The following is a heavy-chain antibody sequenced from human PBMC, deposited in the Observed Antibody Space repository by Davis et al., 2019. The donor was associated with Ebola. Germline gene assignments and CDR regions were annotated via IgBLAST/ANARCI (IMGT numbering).Heavy chain of an antibody. CDR2: ISGSGDST. CDR3: VKESDFWSAYSSPRNWFDP. Sequence: GESLKISCAASGFTFSSYAMSWVRQAPGKGLEWVSAISGSGDSTYYADSVKGRFTISRDNAKNSLYLQMNGLRVEDTAVYHCVKESDFWSAYSSPRNWFDPWGQGTLVTVSS. J-gene: IGHJ5*02. D-gene: IGHD3-3*01. CDR1: GFTFSSYA. V-gene: IGHV3-23*01.